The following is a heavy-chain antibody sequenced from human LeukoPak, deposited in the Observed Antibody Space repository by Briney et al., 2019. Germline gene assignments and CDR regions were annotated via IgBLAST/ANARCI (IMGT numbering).Heavy chain of an antibody. Sequence: GGPVKVSCEASGYSFSDYYLHWVRLAPGQGLEWMGWIDPKRDPKRGGTNYAQKFQGRVTMTRDTSISTVYMELSGLRSDDTAAYYCARATSGGNTIDYWGQGTLVTVSS. CDR2: IDPKRDPKRGGT. J-gene: IGHJ4*02. CDR3: ARATSGGNTIDY. CDR1: GYSFSDYY. V-gene: IGHV1-2*02. D-gene: IGHD4-23*01.